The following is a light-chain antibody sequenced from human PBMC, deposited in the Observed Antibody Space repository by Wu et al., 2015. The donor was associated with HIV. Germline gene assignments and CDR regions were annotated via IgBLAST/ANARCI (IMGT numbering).Light chain of an antibody. CDR2: DAS. V-gene: IGKV1-39*01. Sequence: DIQMTQSPSSLSASVGDRVTITCRASQSISTYLNWYQHKPGKAPKLLIYDASSLQSGVPSRFSGTGSGTDFTLTISSLQPEDFASYYCQQSYSTLITFGQGTRLEI. CDR3: QQSYSTLIT. J-gene: IGKJ5*01. CDR1: QSISTY.